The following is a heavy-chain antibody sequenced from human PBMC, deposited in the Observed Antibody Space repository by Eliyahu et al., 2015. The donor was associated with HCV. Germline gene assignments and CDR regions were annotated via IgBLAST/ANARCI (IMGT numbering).Heavy chain of an antibody. CDR1: XFTFSKAW. CDR3: TTGAPGGFDYYLDV. CDR2: IKSKXDGGTT. V-gene: IGHV3-15*01. J-gene: IGHJ6*03. Sequence: EMQLVESGGGLVKPGGSLRLSCAAXXFTFSKAWMSWVRQAPGKGLEWIGRIKSKXDGGTTDXAAXVKGRXXIPRDDSKXTLYLQMNSLKTEDTAVYYCTTGAPGGFDYYLDVWGQGTTVTVSS. D-gene: IGHD3-10*01.